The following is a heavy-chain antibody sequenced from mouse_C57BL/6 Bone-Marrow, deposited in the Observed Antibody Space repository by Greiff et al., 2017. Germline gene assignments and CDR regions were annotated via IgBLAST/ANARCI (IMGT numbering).Heavy chain of an antibody. CDR1: GFTFSSYG. CDR3: ASREWLLQFAY. Sequence: VHLVESGGDLVKPGGSLKLSCVASGFTFSSYGMSWVRQTPDKRLEWVATISSGGSYTYYQDSVKGRFTISRDNAKKTLYLQMSSLNSENTAMYYCASREWLLQFAYWSQETLVTVSA. J-gene: IGHJ3*01. D-gene: IGHD2-3*01. V-gene: IGHV5-6*01. CDR2: ISSGGSYT.